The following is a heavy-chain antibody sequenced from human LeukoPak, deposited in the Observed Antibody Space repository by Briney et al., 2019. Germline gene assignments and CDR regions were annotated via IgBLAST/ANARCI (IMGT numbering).Heavy chain of an antibody. CDR1: GGTFSSYA. CDR2: MIAIFGTA. Sequence: EASVKVSCKASGGTFSSYAISWVRQAAGQRLEWMGRMIAIFGTAHYAQKFQGRVTITADESTSTAYMELSSLRSEDTAVYYCARVIVVPTALPYYYYYYAMDVWGQGATVTVSS. V-gene: IGHV1-69*13. D-gene: IGHD2-2*01. J-gene: IGHJ6*02. CDR3: ARVIVVPTALPYYYYYYAMDV.